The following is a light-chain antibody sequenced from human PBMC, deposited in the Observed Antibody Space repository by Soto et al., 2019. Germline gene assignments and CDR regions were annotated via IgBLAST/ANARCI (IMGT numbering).Light chain of an antibody. V-gene: IGLV1-40*01. J-gene: IGLJ3*02. Sequence: QSLLTQPPSVSGAPGQRVTISCTGSSSNIGAGYDVHWYQQLPGTAPKLLMYGNSNRPSGVPDRFSGSKSSTSASLAITGLQAEDEADYYCHSYDSSLSGWVFGGGTKLTVL. CDR1: SSNIGAGYD. CDR2: GNS. CDR3: HSYDSSLSGWV.